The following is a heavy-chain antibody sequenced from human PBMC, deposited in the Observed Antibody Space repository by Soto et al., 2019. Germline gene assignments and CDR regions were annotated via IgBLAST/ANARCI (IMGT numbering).Heavy chain of an antibody. Sequence: PGVSLRLSCAASGFDFGSYGMHWVRQAPGKGLEWVAVIWYDGSNKYYADSVKGRFTISRDNSKNTLYLQMNSLRAEDTAVYYCARGGNLYYYYMDVWGKGTTVTVSS. D-gene: IGHD1-1*01. CDR3: ARGGNLYYYYMDV. J-gene: IGHJ6*03. V-gene: IGHV3-33*01. CDR1: GFDFGSYG. CDR2: IWYDGSNK.